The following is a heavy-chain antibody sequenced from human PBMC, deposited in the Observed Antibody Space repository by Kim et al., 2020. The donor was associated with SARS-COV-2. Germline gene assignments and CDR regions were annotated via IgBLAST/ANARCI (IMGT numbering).Heavy chain of an antibody. CDR3: AKPLYGRVGDWFDP. CDR1: GFTFSSYG. J-gene: IGHJ5*02. V-gene: IGHV3-30*18. D-gene: IGHD3-16*01. CDR2: ISYDGSNK. Sequence: GGSLRLSCAASGFTFSSYGMHWVRQAPGKGLEWVAVISYDGSNKYYADSVKGRFTISRDNSKNTLYLQMNSLRAEDTAVYYCAKPLYGRVGDWFDPWGQGNLGTVSS.